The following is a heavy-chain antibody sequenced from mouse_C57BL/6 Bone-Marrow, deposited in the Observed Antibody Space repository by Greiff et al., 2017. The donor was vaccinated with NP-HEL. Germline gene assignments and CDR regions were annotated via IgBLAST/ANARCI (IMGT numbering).Heavy chain of an antibody. CDR2: ISSGGSYT. Sequence: EVQLVESGGDLVKPGGSLKLSCAASGFTFSSYGMSWVRQTPDKRLEWVATISSGGSYTYYPDSVKGRFTISRDNAKNTLYLQMSSLKSEDTAMYCCARQAVTTGGYFDVWGTGTTVTVSS. CDR3: ARQAVTTGGYFDV. D-gene: IGHD1-1*01. V-gene: IGHV5-6*01. CDR1: GFTFSSYG. J-gene: IGHJ1*03.